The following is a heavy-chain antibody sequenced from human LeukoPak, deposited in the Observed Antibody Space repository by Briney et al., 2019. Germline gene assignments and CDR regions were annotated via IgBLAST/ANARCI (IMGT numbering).Heavy chain of an antibody. CDR3: ARRVTTGGYFDY. D-gene: IGHD4-17*01. V-gene: IGHV1-2*02. CDR2: IKPNSGGT. J-gene: IGHJ4*02. Sequence: GASVKVSCKASGYTFTGYYMHWVRQAPGQGLEWMGWIKPNSGGTNYAQKFQGRVTMTRDTSISTAYMELSRLRSDDTAVYYCARRVTTGGYFDYWGQGTLVTVSS. CDR1: GYTFTGYY.